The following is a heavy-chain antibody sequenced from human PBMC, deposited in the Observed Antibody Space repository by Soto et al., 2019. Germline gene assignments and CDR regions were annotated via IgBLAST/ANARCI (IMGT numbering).Heavy chain of an antibody. Sequence: NPSETLSLTCAVSGYSISSGYYWGWIRQPPGKGLEWIGSIYHSGSTYYNPSLKSRVTISVDTSKNQFSLKLSSVTAADTAVYYCARVTPQGIAAAGQIDYWGQGTLVTVSS. J-gene: IGHJ4*02. V-gene: IGHV4-38-2*01. CDR2: IYHSGST. CDR3: ARVTPQGIAAAGQIDY. CDR1: GYSISSGYY. D-gene: IGHD6-13*01.